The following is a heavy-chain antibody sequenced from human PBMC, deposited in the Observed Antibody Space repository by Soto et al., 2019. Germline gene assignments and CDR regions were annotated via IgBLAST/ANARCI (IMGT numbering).Heavy chain of an antibody. CDR1: GGTFRNYA. Sequence: QVQLVHSGAEVNKPWSSVKVSCKASGGTFRNYAFSLVRQAPGQWLEWMGDVIPIFVTTPYAQKFQGRVTITADESTNTAYIELSSLRSEDTAVYYCARRFIQDNGGNHDSFDLWGQGTMVTVS. J-gene: IGHJ3*01. V-gene: IGHV1-69*01. CDR2: VIPIFVTT. CDR3: ARRFIQDNGGNHDSFDL. D-gene: IGHD4-17*01.